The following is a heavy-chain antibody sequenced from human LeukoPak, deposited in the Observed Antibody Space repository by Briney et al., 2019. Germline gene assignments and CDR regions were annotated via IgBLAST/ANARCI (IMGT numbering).Heavy chain of an antibody. V-gene: IGHV1-69*13. D-gene: IGHD5-12*01. CDR2: IIPIFGTA. CDR3: ATALKYIVAPRDYYYMDV. Sequence: ASVKVSCKASGGTFSNSAISWVRQAPGQGLEWMGGIIPIFGTANYAQRFQGRVTITADESTTTAYMEVSSLRSEDTAVYYCATALKYIVAPRDYYYMDVWGKGTTVTISS. J-gene: IGHJ6*03. CDR1: GGTFSNSA.